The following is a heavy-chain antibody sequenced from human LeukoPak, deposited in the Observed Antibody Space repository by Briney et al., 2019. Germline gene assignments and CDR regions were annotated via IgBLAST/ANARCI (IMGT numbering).Heavy chain of an antibody. D-gene: IGHD3-10*01. CDR2: IIPIFGTA. V-gene: IGHV1-69*13. J-gene: IGHJ3*02. Sequence: SVKVSCKASGGTFSSYAISWVRQAPGQGLEWMGGIIPIFGTANYAQKFQGRVTITADESMSTAYMELSSLRSEDTAVYYCARGSETYYYGSGSYFWHAFDIWGQGTMVTDSS. CDR1: GGTFSSYA. CDR3: ARGSETYYYGSGSYFWHAFDI.